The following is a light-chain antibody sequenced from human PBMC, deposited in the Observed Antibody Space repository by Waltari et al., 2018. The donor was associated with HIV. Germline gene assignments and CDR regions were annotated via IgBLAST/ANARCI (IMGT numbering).Light chain of an antibody. V-gene: IGLV2-11*01. CDR3: CSYGGTWTNVV. J-gene: IGLJ2*01. CDR2: DVL. CDR1: SGGFSNCNY. Sequence: QSALTQPRSVSGSPGQSVTISCTGTSGGFSNCNYVSWYQQHPGKAPKLIIYDVLKRPSGVPDRFSGSKSGNTASLTISGLQADDEADYYCCSYGGTWTNVVFGGGTELTVL.